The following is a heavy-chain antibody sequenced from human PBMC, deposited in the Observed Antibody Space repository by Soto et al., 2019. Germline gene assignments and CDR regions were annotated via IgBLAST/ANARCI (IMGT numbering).Heavy chain of an antibody. J-gene: IGHJ6*03. CDR1: GYTFTSYD. D-gene: IGHD2-15*01. CDR3: ARGLGYCSGGSCYSYYYYMDV. Sequence: QVQLVQSGAEVKKPGASVKVSCKASGYTFTSYDINWVRQATGQGLEWMGWMNPNSGNTGYAQKFHGRVTMTRNTSISTAYRELSSLRSEDTAVYYCARGLGYCSGGSCYSYYYYMDVWGKGTTVTVSS. CDR2: MNPNSGNT. V-gene: IGHV1-8*01.